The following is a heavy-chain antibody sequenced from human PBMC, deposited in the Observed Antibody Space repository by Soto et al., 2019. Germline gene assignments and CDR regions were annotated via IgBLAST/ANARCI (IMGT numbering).Heavy chain of an antibody. Sequence: SETLSLTCTVSGGSVSSGSYYWSWIRQPPGKGLEWIGYIYYSGSTNYNPSLKSRVTISVDTSKNQFSLKLSSVTAADTAVYYCARGPIGYKVLNDYWGQGTLVTVSS. J-gene: IGHJ4*02. D-gene: IGHD6-25*01. CDR2: IYYSGST. CDR3: ARGPIGYKVLNDY. CDR1: GGSVSSGSYY. V-gene: IGHV4-61*01.